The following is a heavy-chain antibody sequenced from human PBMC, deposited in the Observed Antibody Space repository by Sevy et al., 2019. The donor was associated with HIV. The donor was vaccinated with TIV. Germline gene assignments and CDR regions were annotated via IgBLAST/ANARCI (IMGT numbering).Heavy chain of an antibody. CDR3: ARAYCTGGSCYSLAY. CDR2: ISPHNGDT. J-gene: IGHJ4*02. V-gene: IGHV1-18*01. D-gene: IGHD2-15*01. CDR1: GYSFTTYR. Sequence: ASVKVSCKASGYSFTTYRITWLRQAPGQGLEWMGWISPHNGDTNYVQNLQGRVTMITDTSRTTAYMELRSLRSDDTAVYYCARAYCTGGSCYSLAYWGQGTRVTVS.